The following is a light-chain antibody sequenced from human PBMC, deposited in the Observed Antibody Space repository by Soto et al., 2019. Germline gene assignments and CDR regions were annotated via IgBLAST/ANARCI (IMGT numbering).Light chain of an antibody. Sequence: QSALTQPASVSGSPGPSITISCTGTSSDVGGYNYVYWYQQHPGKAHKLMIYDVSNRPSGVSNRFSGSKSGNTASLTISGLQAEDEADYYCSSYTSSSTLYVFGTGTKVTVL. CDR3: SSYTSSSTLYV. CDR2: DVS. V-gene: IGLV2-14*01. CDR1: SSDVGGYNY. J-gene: IGLJ1*01.